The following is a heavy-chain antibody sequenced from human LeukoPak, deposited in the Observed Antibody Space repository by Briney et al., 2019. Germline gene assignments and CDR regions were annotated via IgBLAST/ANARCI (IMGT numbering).Heavy chain of an antibody. CDR3: AHGGRWLQLDY. J-gene: IGHJ4*02. CDR1: GFTFSSYV. CDR2: ISYDGSNK. V-gene: IGHV3-30*03. Sequence: GGSLRLSCAGSGFTFSSYVMHWVRQAPCKGLEWVAVISYDGSNKYYADSVKGRFTISRDNSKNTLYLQMNSLRAEDTAVYYCAHGGRWLQLDYWGQGTLVTVSS. D-gene: IGHD5-24*01.